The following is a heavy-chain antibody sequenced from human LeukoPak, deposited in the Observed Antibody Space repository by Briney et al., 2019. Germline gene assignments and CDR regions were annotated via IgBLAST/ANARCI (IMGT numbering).Heavy chain of an antibody. CDR2: INAGNGNT. V-gene: IGHV1-3*01. D-gene: IGHD3-10*01. J-gene: IGHJ4*02. CDR3: ARVPGRWFGGQGVDY. Sequence: VASVKVSCKASGYTFTSYAMHWVRQAPGQRLEWMGWINAGNGNTKYAQKLQGRVTMTTDTSTSTAYMELRSLRSDDTAVYYCARVPGRWFGGQGVDYWGQGTLVTVSS. CDR1: GYTFTSYA.